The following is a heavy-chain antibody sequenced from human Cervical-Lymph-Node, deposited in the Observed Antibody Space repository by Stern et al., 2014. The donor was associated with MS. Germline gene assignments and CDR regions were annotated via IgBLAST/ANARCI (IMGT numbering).Heavy chain of an antibody. V-gene: IGHV4-61*01. CDR2: IHSSGRT. D-gene: IGHD3-16*01. CDR3: ARDFGSLDH. CDR1: GDSVSSSSHY. J-gene: IGHJ4*02. Sequence: VHLVESGPGLVKPSETLSLTCTVSGDSVSSSSHYWSWIRQPPGRRLEWIGHIHSSGRTKYNPSLKSRLTISLDTSKNHFSLQLRPVTAADTAVYYCARDFGSLDHWGQGTLVTVSS.